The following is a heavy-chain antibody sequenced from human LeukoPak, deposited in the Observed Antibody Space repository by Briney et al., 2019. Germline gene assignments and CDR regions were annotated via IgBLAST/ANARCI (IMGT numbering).Heavy chain of an antibody. CDR3: ARLANYYDSSGDGFDI. Sequence: GGSLRLSCAASGFTFSSYSMNWVRQAPGKGLEWVSSISSSSSYIYYADPVKGRFTISRDNAKNSLYLQMNSLRAEDTAVYYCARLANYYDSSGDGFDIWGQGTMVTVSS. D-gene: IGHD3-22*01. CDR1: GFTFSSYS. J-gene: IGHJ3*02. CDR2: ISSSSSYI. V-gene: IGHV3-21*01.